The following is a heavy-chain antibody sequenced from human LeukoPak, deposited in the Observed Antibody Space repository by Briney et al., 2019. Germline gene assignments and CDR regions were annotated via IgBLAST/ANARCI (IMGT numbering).Heavy chain of an antibody. J-gene: IGHJ4*02. Sequence: GASVKVSCKAAGYTFIDYYIHWVRQAPGQGLEWMGWINPKSGGTHYAQKFQGRVTMTRDTSISTAYMELSRLRSDDTAVYYCAKGGTYGGGADYWGQGTLVTVSS. D-gene: IGHD1-26*01. V-gene: IGHV1-2*02. CDR1: GYTFIDYY. CDR2: INPKSGGT. CDR3: AKGGTYGGGADY.